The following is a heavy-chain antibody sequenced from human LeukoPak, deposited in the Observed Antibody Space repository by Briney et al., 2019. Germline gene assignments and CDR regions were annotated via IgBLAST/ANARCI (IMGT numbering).Heavy chain of an antibody. CDR1: GGTFSSYA. CDR3: AISSLYSSSWYEPPSLGEDY. CDR2: IIPIFGTA. D-gene: IGHD6-13*01. V-gene: IGHV1-69*13. J-gene: IGHJ4*02. Sequence: SVKVSCKASGGTFSSYAISWVRQAPGQGLEWMGGIIPIFGTANYAQKFQGRVTITADESTSTAYMELSSLRSEDTAVYYCAISSLYSSSWYEPPSLGEDYWGQGTLVTVSS.